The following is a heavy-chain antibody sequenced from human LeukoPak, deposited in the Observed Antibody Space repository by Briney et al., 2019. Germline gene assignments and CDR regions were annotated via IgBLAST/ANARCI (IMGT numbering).Heavy chain of an antibody. D-gene: IGHD5-12*01. J-gene: IGHJ4*02. Sequence: TSETLSLTCAVYGGSFSGYYWSWIRQPPGKGLEWIGEINHSGSTNYNPSLKSRVTISVDTSKNHFSLKLSSVTAADTAVYYCARVRATGAFDYWGQGTLVTVSS. CDR3: ARVRATGAFDY. CDR2: INHSGST. V-gene: IGHV4-34*01. CDR1: GGSFSGYY.